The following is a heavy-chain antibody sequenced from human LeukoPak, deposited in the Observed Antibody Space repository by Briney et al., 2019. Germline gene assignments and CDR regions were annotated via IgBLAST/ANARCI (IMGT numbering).Heavy chain of an antibody. Sequence: GGSLRLSCAASGFTFSSYGMHWVRQAPGKGLEWVAVISYDGSNKYYADSVKGRSTISRDNSKNTLYLQMNSLRAEDTAVYYCAKEALYYFDYWGQGTLVTVSS. J-gene: IGHJ4*02. CDR1: GFTFSSYG. V-gene: IGHV3-30*18. CDR2: ISYDGSNK. CDR3: AKEALYYFDY.